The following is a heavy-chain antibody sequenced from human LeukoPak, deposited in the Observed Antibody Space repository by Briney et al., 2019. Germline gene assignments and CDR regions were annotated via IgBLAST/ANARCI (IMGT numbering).Heavy chain of an antibody. CDR3: ARGAIPSSGWPEGGFDY. V-gene: IGHV3-48*03. D-gene: IGHD6-19*01. CDR1: GFTFSSYE. CDR2: ISSSGSTI. Sequence: GGSLRLSCAASGFTFSSYEMNWVRQAPGKGLEWVSYISSSGSTIYYADSVKGRFTISRDNAKNSLYLQMNSLRAEDTAVYYCARGAIPSSGWPEGGFDYWGQGTLVTVSS. J-gene: IGHJ4*02.